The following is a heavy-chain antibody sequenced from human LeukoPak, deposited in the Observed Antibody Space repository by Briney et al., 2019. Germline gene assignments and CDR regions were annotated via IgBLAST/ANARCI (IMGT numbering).Heavy chain of an antibody. CDR2: LNHSGST. J-gene: IGHJ6*02. Sequence: SETLSLTCAVFGGSFSGYYWSWIRQPPGKGLEWIGELNHSGSTNYNPSLKSRVTISVDTSKNQFSLKLSSVTAADTAVYYCARGRYDSSGYYVDGYGMDVWGQGTTVTVSS. D-gene: IGHD3-22*01. CDR1: GGSFSGYY. V-gene: IGHV4-34*01. CDR3: ARGRYDSSGYYVDGYGMDV.